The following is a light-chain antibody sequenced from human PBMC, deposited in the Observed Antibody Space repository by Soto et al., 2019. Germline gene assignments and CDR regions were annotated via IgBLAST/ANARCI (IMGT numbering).Light chain of an antibody. CDR3: QQLNSSPLT. J-gene: IGKJ4*01. CDR2: GAS. CDR1: QGISSY. Sequence: DIPLTQSPSFLSASVGDRVTITCRASQGISSYLAWYQQKPGKAPKLLIYGASTLQSWVPSRFSGSRSGTEFTLTISSLQPEDFATYYCQQLNSSPLTFGGGAKVEIK. V-gene: IGKV1-9*01.